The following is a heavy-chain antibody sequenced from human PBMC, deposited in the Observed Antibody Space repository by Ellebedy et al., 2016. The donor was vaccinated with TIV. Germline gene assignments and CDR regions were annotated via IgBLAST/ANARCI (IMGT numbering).Heavy chain of an antibody. CDR3: ARGRPAGVGALNYGLDV. Sequence: MPSETLSLTCAAPGGSLSGYYWSWIRQPPGKGLEWIGEIVHTGATNSNSSLKSRVSISQDTSKRQFSLQLSSVAAADTAVYYCARGRPAGVGALNYGLDVWGQGTTVTVSS. D-gene: IGHD6-19*01. CDR2: IVHTGAT. CDR1: GGSLSGYY. J-gene: IGHJ6*02. V-gene: IGHV4-34*01.